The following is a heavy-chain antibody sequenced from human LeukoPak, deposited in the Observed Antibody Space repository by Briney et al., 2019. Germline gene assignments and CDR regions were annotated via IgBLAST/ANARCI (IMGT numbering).Heavy chain of an antibody. D-gene: IGHD6-19*01. CDR1: GDSISTSNSY. CDR2: IYYSGNT. J-gene: IGHJ4*02. V-gene: IGHV4-39*01. Sequence: SETLSLTCTVSGDSISTSNSYWGWIRQPPGKALEWIGSIYYSGNTYYNASLKSRVTISVDTSKNQFSLKLTSVTAADTAVYYCARGDIAVAGIDYWGQGTLVTVSS. CDR3: ARGDIAVAGIDY.